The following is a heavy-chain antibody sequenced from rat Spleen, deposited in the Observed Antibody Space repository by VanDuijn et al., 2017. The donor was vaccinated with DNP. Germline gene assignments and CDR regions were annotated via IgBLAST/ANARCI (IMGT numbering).Heavy chain of an antibody. J-gene: IGHJ2*01. V-gene: IGHV5-22*01. CDR1: GFTFSDYY. Sequence: EVQLVESGGGLVQPGRSLKLSCAASGFTFSDYYMAWVRQAPTKGLELVAYITYDGGSTYYGDSVKGRFTISRDNAKSTLYLQMNSLRSEDMATYYCARYYSGFNFFDYWGQGVMVTVSS. D-gene: IGHD4-3*01. CDR2: ITYDGGST. CDR3: ARYYSGFNFFDY.